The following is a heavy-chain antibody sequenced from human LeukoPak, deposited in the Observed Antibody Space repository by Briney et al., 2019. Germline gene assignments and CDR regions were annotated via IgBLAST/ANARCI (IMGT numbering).Heavy chain of an antibody. Sequence: KTSGTLSLTCTVSGGSISSYYWSWIRQPPGKGLEWIGYIYYSGSTNYNPSLKSRVTISVDTSKNQFSLKLSSVTAADTAVYYCARAAAFYYDSSGYYTSPYYYGMDVWGQGNTGAVSS. V-gene: IGHV4-59*01. CDR3: ARAAAFYYDSSGYYTSPYYYGMDV. J-gene: IGHJ6*02. CDR1: GGSISSYY. D-gene: IGHD3-22*01. CDR2: IYYSGST.